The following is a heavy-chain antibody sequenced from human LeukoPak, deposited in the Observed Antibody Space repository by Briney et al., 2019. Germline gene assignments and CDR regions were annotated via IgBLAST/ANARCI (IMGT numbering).Heavy chain of an antibody. D-gene: IGHD3-10*01. J-gene: IGHJ3*02. CDR1: GFTFDDYA. V-gene: IGHV3-9*03. CDR3: AKAQLKKYGSSGVTSGVAFDI. CDR2: ISWNSGSI. Sequence: GGSLRLSCAASGFTFDDYAMHWVRQAPGKGLEWVSGISWNSGSIGYADSVKGRFTISRDNAKNSLYLQMNSLRAEDMALCYCAKAQLKKYGSSGVTSGVAFDIWGQGTMVTVSS.